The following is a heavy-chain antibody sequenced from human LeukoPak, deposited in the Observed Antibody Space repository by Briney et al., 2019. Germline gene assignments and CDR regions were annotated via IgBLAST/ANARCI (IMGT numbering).Heavy chain of an antibody. Sequence: PGGSLRLSCAGSGFNFANHAMSWVRQTAGKGLEWVSAISGGGDITYYADSVKGRFTISRDNSKDTLFLQMHSLRPGDTAVYYCVREDTPATANYWGQGTLVTISS. J-gene: IGHJ4*02. CDR3: VREDTPATANY. V-gene: IGHV3-23*01. CDR1: GFNFANHA. CDR2: ISGGGDIT. D-gene: IGHD2-21*02.